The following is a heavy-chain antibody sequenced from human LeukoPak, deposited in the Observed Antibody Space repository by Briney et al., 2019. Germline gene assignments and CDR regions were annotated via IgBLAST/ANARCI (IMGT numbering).Heavy chain of an antibody. CDR2: INSDGSST. CDR3: ARRGEHYDSSGYSTYYFDY. V-gene: IGHV3-74*01. Sequence: GGSLRLSCAASGFTFSSYWMHWVRQAPGKGLVWVSRINSDGSSTSYADSVKGRFTISRDNAKNTLYLRMNSLRAEDTAVYYCARRGEHYDSSGYSTYYFDYWGQGTLVTVSS. J-gene: IGHJ4*02. D-gene: IGHD3-22*01. CDR1: GFTFSSYW.